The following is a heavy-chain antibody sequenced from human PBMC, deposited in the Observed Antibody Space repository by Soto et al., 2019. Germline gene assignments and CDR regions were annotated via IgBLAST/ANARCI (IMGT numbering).Heavy chain of an antibody. CDR1: GFTFSSYE. J-gene: IGHJ6*02. V-gene: IGHV3-48*03. CDR3: ARGGVSIPGYYYGMDV. D-gene: IGHD3-3*01. CDR2: ISSSGSTI. Sequence: GSLRLSCAASGFTFSSYEMNWVRQAPGKGLEWVSYISSSGSTIYYADSVKGRFTISRDNAKNSLYLQMNSLRAEDTAVYYCARGGVSIPGYYYGMDVWGQGTTVTVSS.